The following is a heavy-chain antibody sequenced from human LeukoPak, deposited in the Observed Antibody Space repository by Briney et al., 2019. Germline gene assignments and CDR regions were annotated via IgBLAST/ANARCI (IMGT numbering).Heavy chain of an antibody. Sequence: GGSLRLSCAASGFTFSTYAMNWVRQAPGKGLEWVSGISAGGGDTYYADSVKGRFTISRDNSKNTLYLQMNNLRAEDTAIYYCAKGTSSWYGDAFDIWGQGTMVTVSS. CDR1: GFTFSTYA. CDR2: ISAGGGDT. CDR3: AKGTSSWYGDAFDI. V-gene: IGHV3-23*01. J-gene: IGHJ3*02. D-gene: IGHD6-13*01.